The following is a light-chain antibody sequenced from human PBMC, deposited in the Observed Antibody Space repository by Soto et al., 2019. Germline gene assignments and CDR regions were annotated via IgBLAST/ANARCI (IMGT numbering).Light chain of an antibody. CDR2: DAS. CDR1: EIVSRY. CDR3: QQRSDWPST. Sequence: EIVLTQSPATLSLSPGNRATLSCRASEIVSRYLAWYQQKPGQAPRLLIYDASSRAAGIPARFSGSGSGTDFTLTITSLEPEDFAVYYCQQRSDWPSTFGGGTKVEIK. V-gene: IGKV3-11*01. J-gene: IGKJ4*01.